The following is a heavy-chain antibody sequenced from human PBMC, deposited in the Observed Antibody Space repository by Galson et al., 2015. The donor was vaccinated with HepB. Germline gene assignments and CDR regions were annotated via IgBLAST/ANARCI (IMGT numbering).Heavy chain of an antibody. D-gene: IGHD3-3*01. CDR3: ARGVGTDYNFWGGYCETLYFDY. CDR2: ISSSGNTI. CDR1: GFIFGDNY. V-gene: IGHV3-11*01. J-gene: IGHJ4*02. Sequence: SLRLSCAASGFIFGDNYMGWIRQAPGQGLEWVSYISSSGNTIYYADSVKGRFTISRDNAKNSLYLHMNSLRADDTAVYYCARGVGTDYNFWGGYCETLYFDYWGQGTLVSVSS.